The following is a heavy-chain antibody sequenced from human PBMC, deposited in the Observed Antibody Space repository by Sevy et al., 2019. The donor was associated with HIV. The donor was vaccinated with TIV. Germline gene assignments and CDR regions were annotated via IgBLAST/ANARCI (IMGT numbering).Heavy chain of an antibody. CDR1: GFTFPVYY. D-gene: IGHD3-16*01. CDR3: ARENLGGPDY. J-gene: IGHJ4*02. V-gene: IGHV3-7*01. Sequence: GGSLRLSCAASGFTFPVYYMMWVRQAPGKGLEYVANIKGDGSEKYYGDSVKGRFTSSRDNAKNSLYLQMNSLRTEDTAVYYCARENLGGPDYWGQGTLVTVSS. CDR2: IKGDGSEK.